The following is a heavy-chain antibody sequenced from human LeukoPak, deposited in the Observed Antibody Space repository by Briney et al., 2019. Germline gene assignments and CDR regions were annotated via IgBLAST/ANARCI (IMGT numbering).Heavy chain of an antibody. V-gene: IGHV4-39*07. CDR1: GGSISSSSYY. CDR3: ASSSGSRRPSFDY. D-gene: IGHD3-22*01. CDR2: IYTSGST. J-gene: IGHJ4*02. Sequence: SETLSLTCTVSGGSISSSSYYWGWIRQPPGKGLEWIGSIYTSGSTNYNPSLKSRVTISVDTSKNQFSLKLSSVTAADTAVYYCASSSGSRRPSFDYWGQGTLVTVSS.